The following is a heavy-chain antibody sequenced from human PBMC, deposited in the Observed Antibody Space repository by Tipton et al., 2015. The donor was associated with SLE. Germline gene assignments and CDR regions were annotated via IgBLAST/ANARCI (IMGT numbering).Heavy chain of an antibody. Sequence: SLRLSCAASGFTLSSYAVNWVRQAPGKGLEWLAVISSDGSDKYYADSVKGRFTISRDNSKNTLFLQMNSLRPEDTAVYYCVKGEDDIGRAEYFHDWGQGTLVAVSS. CDR2: ISSDGSDK. V-gene: IGHV3-30*04. CDR3: VKGEDDIGRAEYFHD. D-gene: IGHD3/OR15-3a*01. CDR1: GFTLSSYA. J-gene: IGHJ1*01.